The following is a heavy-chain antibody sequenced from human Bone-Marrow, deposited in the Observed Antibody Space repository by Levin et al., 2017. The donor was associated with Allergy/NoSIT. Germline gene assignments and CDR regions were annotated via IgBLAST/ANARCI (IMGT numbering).Heavy chain of an antibody. CDR2: ISANNGNT. Sequence: EASVKVSCKASGYRFTSYGISWVRQAPGQGLEWMGWISANNGNTKDAQRLQGRLTMTIDTAKSTAYMDMRSLRPDATAVYYCARDWLGAPQDFDDAFDIWGQGTMVTVSS. V-gene: IGHV1-18*01. D-gene: IGHD3-9*01. J-gene: IGHJ3*02. CDR1: GYRFTSYG. CDR3: ARDWLGAPQDFDDAFDI.